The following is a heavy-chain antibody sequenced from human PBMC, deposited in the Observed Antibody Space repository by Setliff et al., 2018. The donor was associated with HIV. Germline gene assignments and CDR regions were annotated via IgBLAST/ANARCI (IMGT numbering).Heavy chain of an antibody. CDR3: VKDRTYMAFDI. V-gene: IGHV3-23*01. CDR2: IYDSGDRT. Sequence: GGSLRLSCAASGFTFSSYTMSWVRQAPGRGLEWVSGIYDSGDRTYYADSVKGRFTISRDNSKNTLYLQMNSLRAADTAVYYCVKDRTYMAFDIWGQGTMVTVSS. CDR1: GFTFSSYT. J-gene: IGHJ3*02. D-gene: IGHD1-20*01.